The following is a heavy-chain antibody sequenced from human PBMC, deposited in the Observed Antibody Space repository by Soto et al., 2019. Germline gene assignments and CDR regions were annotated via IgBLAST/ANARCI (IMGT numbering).Heavy chain of an antibody. Sequence: QVQLVQSGAEVKNPGASVTVSCKASGERFTTYGISWVRQAPGQGLEWMGWIRTYNTHTNYAPKFQGRLLLTTDTSTTTAHMELRSLRPDDAAVYYCARWAGQVRDYGGPFDYWGQGTLVTVSS. CDR1: GERFTTYG. D-gene: IGHD4-17*01. CDR3: ARWAGQVRDYGGPFDY. CDR2: IRTYNTHT. V-gene: IGHV1-18*04. J-gene: IGHJ4*02.